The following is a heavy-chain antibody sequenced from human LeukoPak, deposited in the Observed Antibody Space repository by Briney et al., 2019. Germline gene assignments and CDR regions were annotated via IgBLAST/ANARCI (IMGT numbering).Heavy chain of an antibody. V-gene: IGHV3-48*03. CDR1: GFTFSSYE. D-gene: IGHD1-26*01. Sequence: GGSLRLSCAASGFTFSSYEMNWVRQAPGKGLEWVSYISSTGNNKYYADSVKGRFTISRDNAKNSLYLQMNSLRAEDTAVYYCERDQSKWELLSRRNNYYYMDVWGKGTTVTISS. CDR3: ERDQSKWELLSRRNNYYYMDV. J-gene: IGHJ6*03. CDR2: ISSTGNNK.